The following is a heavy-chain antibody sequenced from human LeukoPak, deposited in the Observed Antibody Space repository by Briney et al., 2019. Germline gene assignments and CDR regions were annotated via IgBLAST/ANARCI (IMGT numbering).Heavy chain of an antibody. V-gene: IGHV4-39*07. Sequence: PSETLSLTCTVSGGSISSSSYYWGWIRQPPGKGLEWIRSIYYSGSTHYNPSLKSRVTVSVDTSNNQISLKLSSVTAADTAVYYCTTPGYVGYCSSTSCYGGPQPDVWGQGTTVTVSS. D-gene: IGHD2-2*01. CDR3: TTPGYVGYCSSTSCYGGPQPDV. J-gene: IGHJ6*02. CDR1: GGSISSSSYY. CDR2: IYYSGST.